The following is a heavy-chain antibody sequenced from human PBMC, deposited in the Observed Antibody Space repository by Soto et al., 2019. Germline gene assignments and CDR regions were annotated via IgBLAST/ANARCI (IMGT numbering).Heavy chain of an antibody. Sequence: GASVEVSCKASGYTFTSYGSSWVRQAPGQGLEWMGWISAYSGNTNYAQKLQGRVTMTTDTSTSTAYMELRSLRSDDTAVYYCAREVYRGYNWFDPWGQGTLVIFSS. CDR1: GYTFTSYG. CDR2: ISAYSGNT. CDR3: AREVYRGYNWFDP. D-gene: IGHD2-8*01. J-gene: IGHJ5*02. V-gene: IGHV1-18*04.